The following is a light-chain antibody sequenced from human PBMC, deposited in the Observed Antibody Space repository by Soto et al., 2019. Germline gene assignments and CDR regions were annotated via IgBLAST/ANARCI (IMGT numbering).Light chain of an antibody. J-gene: IGKJ1*01. CDR3: LQDNSYPRT. CDR1: QGIRTE. Sequence: AIPMTQSPSSLSASVGDRVTITCRASQGIRTELGWYQQKPGKAPKLLIYGASTLQGGVPSRFSGTGSGTDFTLTISSLQPEDFATYYCLQDNSYPRTFGQGTKVEI. CDR2: GAS. V-gene: IGKV1-6*01.